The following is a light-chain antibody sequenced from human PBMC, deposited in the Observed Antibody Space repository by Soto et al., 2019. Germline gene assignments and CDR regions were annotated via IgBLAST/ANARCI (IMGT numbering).Light chain of an antibody. J-gene: IGKJ4*01. CDR1: QTISSY. Sequence: DIQMTQSPSSLSASVGDRVTITCRASQTISSYLNWYQQTPGKAPKLLIYAASSLQSGVPSRFSGSGSGTDFTLTINSLQPADFATYYCQQSYSTPLTFGGGTKVEI. CDR3: QQSYSTPLT. CDR2: AAS. V-gene: IGKV1-39*01.